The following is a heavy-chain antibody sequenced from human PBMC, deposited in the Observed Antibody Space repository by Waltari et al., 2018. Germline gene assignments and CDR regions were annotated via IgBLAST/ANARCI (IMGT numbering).Heavy chain of an antibody. CDR2: ISYRGAT. J-gene: IGHJ5*02. CDR1: GDSLTSDIYY. V-gene: IGHV4-39*01. CDR3: ARQGYCGGDCYSDT. D-gene: IGHD2-21*01. Sequence: QLQLQESGPGLVTPSATLSLTCTVSGDSLTSDIYYWGWIRQPPGKGLVWIATISYRGATYYSPSLKSRVTISIDTSKNQFSLKVTSVTAADTAVYYCARQGYCGGDCYSDTWGQGTLVTVSP.